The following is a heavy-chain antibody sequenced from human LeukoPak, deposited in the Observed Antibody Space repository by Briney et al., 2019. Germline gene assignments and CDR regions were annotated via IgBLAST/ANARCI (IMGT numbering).Heavy chain of an antibody. CDR3: ARWTVAVPAVEAYMDV. CDR2: IYYSGST. V-gene: IGHV4-39*07. CDR1: GGSISSSSYY. D-gene: IGHD2-2*01. Sequence: SETLSLTCTVSGGSISSSSYYWGWIRHPPGKGLEWIGSIYYSGSTYYNPTLKSRVPISVDTSKKQFSLKLSSVTAADTAVDYRARWTVAVPAVEAYMDVWGKGTTVTVSS. J-gene: IGHJ6*03.